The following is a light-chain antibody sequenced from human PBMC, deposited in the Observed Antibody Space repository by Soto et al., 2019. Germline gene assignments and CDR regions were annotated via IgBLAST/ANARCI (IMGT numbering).Light chain of an antibody. CDR1: QSVSSSY. CDR3: QQYHTSPLT. CDR2: GAS. V-gene: IGKV3-20*01. Sequence: EIVLTQSPGTLSLSPGERATFSCRASQSVSSSYIAWYQQKRGPAPRRLIYGASIRATGIPDRFSGSGSGTDFTLTISGLEPEDFALYYCQQYHTSPLTFGQETKV. J-gene: IGKJ1*01.